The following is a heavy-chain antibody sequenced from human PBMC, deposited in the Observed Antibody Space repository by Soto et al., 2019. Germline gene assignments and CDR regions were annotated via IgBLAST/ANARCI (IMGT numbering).Heavy chain of an antibody. CDR3: ARQNSYSNYIGYYSPKNWFDR. V-gene: IGHV5-51*01. CDR2: IYPGDSDT. CDR1: GYSFTSFW. J-gene: IGHJ5*02. D-gene: IGHD3-22*01. Sequence: EVQLVQSGAEVKKPGQSLKISCKGSGYSFTSFWIGWVRQMPGKGLEWLGIIYPGDSDTRYNPSFQGQVTISADKSINTAYLEWSSLKASDTAIYYCARQNSYSNYIGYYSPKNWFDRWGQGTLVTVSS.